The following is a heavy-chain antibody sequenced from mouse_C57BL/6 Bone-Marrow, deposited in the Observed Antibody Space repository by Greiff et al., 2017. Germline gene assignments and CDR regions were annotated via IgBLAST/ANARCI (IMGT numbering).Heavy chain of an antibody. CDR1: GYTFTSYW. CDR2: IHPNSGST. V-gene: IGHV1-64*01. CDR3: ARSKRRIEPFAY. Sequence: QVQLQQPGAELVKPGASVKLSCKASGYTFTSYWMHWVKQRPGQGLEWIGMIHPNSGSTNYNEKFKSKATLTVDKSSSTAYMQLSSLTSEDSAGYYCARSKRRIEPFAYWGQGTLVTVSA. J-gene: IGHJ3*01.